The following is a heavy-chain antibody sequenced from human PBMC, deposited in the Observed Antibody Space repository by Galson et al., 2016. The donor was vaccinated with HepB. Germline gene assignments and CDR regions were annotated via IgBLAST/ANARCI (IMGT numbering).Heavy chain of an antibody. CDR1: GFPFSSYF. Sequence: SLRLSCAASGFPFSSYFMNWVRQAPGKGLEWISSIGSSGDYIYYADSVKGRFTISRDNAQNSMYLQMNDLRADDTAVYYCARRALDKDSSGWFYNYFDPWGQGTLVAVSS. CDR2: IGSSGDYI. CDR3: ARRALDKDSSGWFYNYFDP. D-gene: IGHD6-19*01. V-gene: IGHV3-21*01. J-gene: IGHJ5*02.